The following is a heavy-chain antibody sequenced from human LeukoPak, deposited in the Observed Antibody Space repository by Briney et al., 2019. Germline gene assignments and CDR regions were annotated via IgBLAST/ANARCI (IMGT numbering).Heavy chain of an antibody. V-gene: IGHV3-9*01. CDR1: GFTFDDYA. CDR2: ISWNSGSI. J-gene: IGHJ4*02. D-gene: IGHD1-1*01. CDR3: VKKGQADDDGKPD. Sequence: SLRLSCAASGFTFDDYAMHWVRQAPGKGLEWVSGISWNSGSIGYADSVKGRFTISRDNSKNTLYLQMNNLRADDTAVYYCVKKGQADDDGKPDWGQGTLVTVSS.